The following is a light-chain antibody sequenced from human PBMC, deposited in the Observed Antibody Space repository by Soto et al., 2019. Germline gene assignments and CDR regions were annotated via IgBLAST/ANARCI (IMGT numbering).Light chain of an antibody. J-gene: IGKJ1*01. CDR1: QSISGW. Sequence: IQLTQSPSTLSSSVGDRLTLTCRASQSISGWLAWYQQKPGKAPKLLIYDVSSLESGVPSRFSGSGSGTDFTLAISSLQPDDFETYYCQQYNSYPWTFGQGTKVDIK. CDR3: QQYNSYPWT. V-gene: IGKV1-5*01. CDR2: DVS.